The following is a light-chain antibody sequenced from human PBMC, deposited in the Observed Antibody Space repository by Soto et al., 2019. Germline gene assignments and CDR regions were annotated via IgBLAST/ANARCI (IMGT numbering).Light chain of an antibody. CDR3: LQDHNYPWT. CDR1: QDIGND. J-gene: IGKJ1*01. CDR2: AAS. Sequence: IQLTQSPSSLSVSIIDRVTITCRASQDIGNDLGWSQQRPGEAPKLLLYAASTLRSGVPSRFSGSGSGTHFALTINSLQPEDSATYFCLQDHNYPWTFGQGTKVDIK. V-gene: IGKV1-6*02.